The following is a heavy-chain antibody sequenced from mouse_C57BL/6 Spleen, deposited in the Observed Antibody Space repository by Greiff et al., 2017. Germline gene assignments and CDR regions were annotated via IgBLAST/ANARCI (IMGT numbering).Heavy chain of an antibody. CDR3: ARGSLLWQDYYAMDY. Sequence: QVQLQQPGAELVKPGASVKMSCKASGYTFTSYWITWVKQRPGQGLEWIGDIYPGSGSTNYNEKFKSKATLTVDTSSSTAYMQLSSLTSEDSAVYYCARGSLLWQDYYAMDYWGQGTSVTVSS. CDR1: GYTFTSYW. CDR2: IYPGSGST. V-gene: IGHV1-55*01. J-gene: IGHJ4*01. D-gene: IGHD2-1*01.